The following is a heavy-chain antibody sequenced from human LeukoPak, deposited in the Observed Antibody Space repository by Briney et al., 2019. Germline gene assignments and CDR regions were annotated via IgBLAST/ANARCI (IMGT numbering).Heavy chain of an antibody. V-gene: IGHV1-24*01. D-gene: IGHD2-2*02. CDR2: FDPEDGET. J-gene: IGHJ6*03. Sequence: ASVKVSCKVSGYTLTELSMHWVRQAPGKGLEWMGGFDPEDGETIYAQKFQGRVTMTEDTSTDTAYMELSGLRSEDTAVYYCATLPSAAIPGYYYYYYMDVWGKGTTVTVSS. CDR3: ATLPSAAIPGYYYYYYMDV. CDR1: GYTLTELS.